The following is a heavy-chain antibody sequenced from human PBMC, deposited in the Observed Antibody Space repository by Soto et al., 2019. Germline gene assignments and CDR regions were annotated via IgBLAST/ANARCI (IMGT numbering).Heavy chain of an antibody. J-gene: IGHJ6*02. V-gene: IGHV3-23*01. CDR2: IGESGTPT. Sequence: SGGSLRLSCAASGFTFSSYAMKWVRQAPGKGLEWVSLIGESGTPTYYAESVKGRFTISRDNSGNTLFLEMYSLRAEDTAVYYCARYIPGVRYYGMDVWGQGTTVTVSS. CDR1: GFTFSSYA. CDR3: ARYIPGVRYYGMDV. D-gene: IGHD2-2*01.